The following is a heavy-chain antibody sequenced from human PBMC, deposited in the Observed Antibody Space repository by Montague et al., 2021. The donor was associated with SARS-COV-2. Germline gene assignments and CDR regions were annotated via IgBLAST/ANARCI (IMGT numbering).Heavy chain of an antibody. CDR3: AGHSGGSAEAGLDF. CDR2: IYPGGKM. J-gene: IGHJ4*02. V-gene: IGHV4-39*01. D-gene: IGHD3-10*01. Sequence: SETLSLTCTVSIRSSTYYWAWIRQPPGKGLEWIGSIYPGGKMIYNSSLKRRVTMSIETSENQFARNPNSVTAAGTAVYYCAGHSGGSAEAGLDFWGQGTLVTGSS. CDR1: IRSSTYY.